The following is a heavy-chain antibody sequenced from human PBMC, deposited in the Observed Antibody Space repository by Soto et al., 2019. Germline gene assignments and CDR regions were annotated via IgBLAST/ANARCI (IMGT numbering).Heavy chain of an antibody. CDR3: ERESIAAAGTVFDY. J-gene: IGHJ4*02. D-gene: IGHD6-13*01. V-gene: IGHV4-59*01. Sequence: PSETLSLTCTVSGGSISSYYWSWIRQPPGKGLEWIGYIYYSGSTNYNPSLKSRVTISVDTSKNQFSLKLSSVTAADTAVYYCERESIAAAGTVFDYWGQGTLVTVSS. CDR1: GGSISSYY. CDR2: IYYSGST.